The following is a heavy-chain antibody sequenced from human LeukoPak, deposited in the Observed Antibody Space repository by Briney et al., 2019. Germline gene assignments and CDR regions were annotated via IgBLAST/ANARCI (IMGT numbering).Heavy chain of an antibody. CDR2: IIPILGIA. V-gene: IGHV1-69*04. CDR1: GGTFSSYA. J-gene: IGHJ4*02. D-gene: IGHD5-18*01. Sequence: RASVKASCKASGGTFSSYAISWVRQAPGQGLEWMGRIIPILGIANYAQKFQGRVTITADKSTSTAYMELSSLRSEDTAVYYCATIKRGNIFGFFDFWGQGILVTVSS. CDR3: ATIKRGNIFGFFDF.